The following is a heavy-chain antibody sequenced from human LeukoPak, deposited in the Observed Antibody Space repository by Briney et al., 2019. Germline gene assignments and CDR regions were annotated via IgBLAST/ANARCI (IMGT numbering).Heavy chain of an antibody. Sequence: PGGSLRLSCAASGFTFSSYWMSWVRQAPGKGLEWVANIKQDGSEKYYVDSVKGRFTISRDIAKNSLYLQMNSLRAEDTAVYYCASNYGSGSYYNVGAYWGQGTLVTVSS. D-gene: IGHD3-10*01. CDR3: ASNYGSGSYYNVGAY. CDR1: GFTFSSYW. V-gene: IGHV3-7*01. J-gene: IGHJ4*02. CDR2: IKQDGSEK.